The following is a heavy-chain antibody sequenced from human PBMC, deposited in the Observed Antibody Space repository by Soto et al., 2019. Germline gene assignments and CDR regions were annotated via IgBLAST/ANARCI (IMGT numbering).Heavy chain of an antibody. Sequence: EVQLLESGGGLVQPGGSLRLSCAASGFTFSNYVMTWVRQAPGKGLEWVSDISSGGGSTDYADSVKGRFTSSRDDSKNTLYLQMNSLRAEDTAVYYCARPRRPYCINGLCYNRGEPSDYWGQGTLVSVSS. CDR3: ARPRRPYCINGLCYNRGEPSDY. CDR2: ISSGGGST. J-gene: IGHJ4*02. D-gene: IGHD2-8*01. V-gene: IGHV3-23*01. CDR1: GFTFSNYV.